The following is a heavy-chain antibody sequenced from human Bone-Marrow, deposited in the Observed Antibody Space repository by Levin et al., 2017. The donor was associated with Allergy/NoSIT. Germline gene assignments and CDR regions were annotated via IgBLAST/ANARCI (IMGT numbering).Heavy chain of an antibody. CDR3: AREYGGHFFDP. Sequence: SVKVSCKASGGAFRTYTINWVRQAPGQGLEWMGMIIPMFGTINHAQKFQGRVAISADESTSTAYMELNSLRSEDTAVYYCAREYGGHFFDPWGQGTLVTVSS. CDR1: GGAFRTYT. V-gene: IGHV1-69*13. D-gene: IGHD3-10*01. J-gene: IGHJ5*02. CDR2: IIPMFGTI.